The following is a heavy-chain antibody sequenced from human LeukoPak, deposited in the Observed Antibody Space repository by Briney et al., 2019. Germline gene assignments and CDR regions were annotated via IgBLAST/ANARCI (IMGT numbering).Heavy chain of an antibody. D-gene: IGHD3-9*01. V-gene: IGHV1-69*05. J-gene: IGHJ4*02. CDR3: ARNDILTGSDVFDY. CDR2: IIPIFGTA. Sequence: ASVKVSCKASGGTFSSYAISWVRQAPGQGLEWMGGIIPIFGTANYAQKLQGRVTMTTDTSTSTAYMELRSLRSDDTAVYYCARNDILTGSDVFDYWGQGTLVTVSS. CDR1: GGTFSSYA.